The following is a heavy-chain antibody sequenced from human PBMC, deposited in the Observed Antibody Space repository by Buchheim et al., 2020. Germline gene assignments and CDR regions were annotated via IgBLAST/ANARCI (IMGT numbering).Heavy chain of an antibody. J-gene: IGHJ6*02. V-gene: IGHV4-59*01. Sequence: QVQLQESGPGLVKPSETLSLTCTVSGGSISSYYWSWIRQPPGKGLEWIGYIYYSGSTNYNPSLKSRVTISVDTSKNQFSLKLSSVTAADTAVYYCARDTYYDFWSCYYYYGMDVWGQGTT. CDR2: IYYSGST. D-gene: IGHD3-3*01. CDR1: GGSISSYY. CDR3: ARDTYYDFWSCYYYYGMDV.